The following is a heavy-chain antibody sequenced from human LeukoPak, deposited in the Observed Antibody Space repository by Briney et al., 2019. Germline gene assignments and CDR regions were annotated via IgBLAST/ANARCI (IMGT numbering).Heavy chain of an antibody. CDR2: IRGDGSQI. V-gene: IGHV3-7*01. CDR1: GFTFGNYW. CDR3: ARDDSPTLTGPAYYDAFDI. Sequence: PGGSLRLSCAASGFTFGNYWMTWVRQAPGKGLKWVADIRGDGSQIHYVDSVKGRFTISRDNAKNSLSLQMNSLRAEDTAIYYCARDDSPTLTGPAYYDAFDIWGQGIMVTVSS. J-gene: IGHJ3*02. D-gene: IGHD4-11*01.